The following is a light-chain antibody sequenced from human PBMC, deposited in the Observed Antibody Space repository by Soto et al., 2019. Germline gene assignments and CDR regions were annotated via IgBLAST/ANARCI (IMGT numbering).Light chain of an antibody. CDR1: QSVDSSF. Sequence: DIVLTQSPGSLSLSPGERATLSCRASQSVDSSFFAWYQQKPGQAPRLLIYGASKRATGTPDRFSGSGYGTDFTLTITRLEAEDSAVYYCQQYVSSVTFGQGTKVESK. CDR2: GAS. J-gene: IGKJ1*01. CDR3: QQYVSSVT. V-gene: IGKV3-20*01.